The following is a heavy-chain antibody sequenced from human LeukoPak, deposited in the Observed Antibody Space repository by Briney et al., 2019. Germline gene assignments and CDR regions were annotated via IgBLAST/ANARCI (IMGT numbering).Heavy chain of an antibody. CDR2: ISYDGSNK. D-gene: IGHD3-22*01. Sequence: GGSLRLSCAAPGFTFSSYGMHWVRQAPGKGLEWVAVISYDGSNKHYADSVKGRFTISRDNSKNTLYLQMNSLRAEDTAVYYCAKEGYYYDSSGYNYYYGMDVWGQGTTVTVSS. V-gene: IGHV3-30*18. CDR1: GFTFSSYG. CDR3: AKEGYYYDSSGYNYYYGMDV. J-gene: IGHJ6*02.